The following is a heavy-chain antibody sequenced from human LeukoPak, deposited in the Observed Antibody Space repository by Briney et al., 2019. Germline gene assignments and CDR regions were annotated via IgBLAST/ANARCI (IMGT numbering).Heavy chain of an antibody. Sequence: GGSLRLSCAGSGFTLSSYWMSWLRQAPGRGLEWVANMNPDGSENYYVDSVKGRFTISRDNAKDSLYLQMNSLRAEDTAVYYCATHPSSSFSYWGQGTLVTVSS. V-gene: IGHV3-7*01. J-gene: IGHJ4*02. CDR1: GFTLSSYW. CDR2: MNPDGSEN. D-gene: IGHD6-6*01. CDR3: ATHPSSSFSY.